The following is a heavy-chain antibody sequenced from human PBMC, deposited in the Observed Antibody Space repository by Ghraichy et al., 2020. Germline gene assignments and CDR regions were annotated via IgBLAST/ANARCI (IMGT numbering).Heavy chain of an antibody. D-gene: IGHD3-10*01. CDR2: ISSSGSTI. Sequence: GESLNISCAASGFTFSSYEMNWVRQAPGKGLEWVSYISSSGSTIYYADSVKGRFTISRDNAKNSLYLQMNSLRAEDTAVYYCARVEGRLWFGELSLDYWGQGTLVTVSS. CDR1: GFTFSSYE. J-gene: IGHJ4*02. V-gene: IGHV3-48*03. CDR3: ARVEGRLWFGELSLDY.